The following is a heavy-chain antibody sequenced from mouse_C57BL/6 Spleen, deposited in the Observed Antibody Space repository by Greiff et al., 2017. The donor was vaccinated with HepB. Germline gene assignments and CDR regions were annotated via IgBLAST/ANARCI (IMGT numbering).Heavy chain of an antibody. V-gene: IGHV1-22*01. CDR1: GYTFTDYN. CDR2: INPNNGGT. Sequence: EVQLKESGPELVKPGASVKMSCKASGYTFTDYNMHWVKQSHGKSLEWIGYINPNNGGTSYNQKFKGKATLTVNKSSSTAYMELRSLTSEDSAVYYCANWDDWYFDVWGTGTTVTVSS. J-gene: IGHJ1*03. D-gene: IGHD4-1*01. CDR3: ANWDDWYFDV.